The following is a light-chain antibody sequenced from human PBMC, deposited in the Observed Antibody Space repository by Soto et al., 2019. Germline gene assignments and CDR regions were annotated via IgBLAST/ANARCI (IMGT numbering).Light chain of an antibody. CDR1: STYNP. Sequence: QSALTQPASVSGSPGQSITISCTGTSTYNPVSWYQHHPGKAPKLMIYEGSNRPSGISNRFSGSKSGNTASLTISGLQAEDEADYYCSSYAGAVVFGGGTKLTVL. CDR2: EGS. CDR3: SSYAGAVV. V-gene: IGLV2-23*01. J-gene: IGLJ2*01.